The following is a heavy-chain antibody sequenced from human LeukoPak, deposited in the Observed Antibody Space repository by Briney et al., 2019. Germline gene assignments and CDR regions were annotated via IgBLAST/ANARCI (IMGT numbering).Heavy chain of an antibody. J-gene: IGHJ4*02. CDR2: IIPIFGTA. D-gene: IGHD3-22*01. V-gene: IGHV1-69*05. CDR3: ARVLRYYDSSGYPPFD. Sequence: SVKVSCKASGVTFSSYAISWVRQAPGQGLEWMGRIIPIFGTANYAQKFQGRVTITTDESTSTAYMELSSLRSEDTAVYYCARVLRYYDSSGYPPFDWGQGTLVTVSS. CDR1: GVTFSSYA.